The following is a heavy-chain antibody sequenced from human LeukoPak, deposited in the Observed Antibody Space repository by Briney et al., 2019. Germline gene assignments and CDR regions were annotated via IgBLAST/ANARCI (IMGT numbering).Heavy chain of an antibody. J-gene: IGHJ4*02. CDR1: GYSFTSYW. V-gene: IGHV5-51*07. CDR3: ARSGGPFGELLGEQDY. D-gene: IGHD3-10*01. CDR2: IYPGDSDT. Sequence: GESLKISCKGSGYSFTSYWIGWVHQMPGKGLEWMGIIYPGDSDTRYSPSFQGQVTISADKSVSTAYLQWSSLKASDTAMYYCARSGGPFGELLGEQDYWGQGTLVTVSS.